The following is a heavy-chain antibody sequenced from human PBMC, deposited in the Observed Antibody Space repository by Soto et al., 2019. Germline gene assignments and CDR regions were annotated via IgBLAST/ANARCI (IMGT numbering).Heavy chain of an antibody. D-gene: IGHD3-22*01. CDR2: ISGSGGST. CDR1: GFTFSSYA. J-gene: IGHJ6*02. CDR3: AKGEYYYDSSGFTPRDYYYGMDV. Sequence: GGSLRLSCAASGFTFSSYAMSWVRQAPGKGLEWVSAISGSGGSTYYADSVKGRFTISRDNSKNTLYLQMNSLRAEDTAVYYCAKGEYYYDSSGFTPRDYYYGMDVWGQGTTVTVSS. V-gene: IGHV3-23*01.